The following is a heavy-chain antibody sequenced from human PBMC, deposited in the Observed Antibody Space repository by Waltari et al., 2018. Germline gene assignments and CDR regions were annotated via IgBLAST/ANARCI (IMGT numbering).Heavy chain of an antibody. CDR1: GFTFSSYS. CDR3: ARDRGIVATIGAFDY. D-gene: IGHD5-12*01. J-gene: IGHJ4*02. CDR2: ISSSSSYI. Sequence: EVQLVESGGGLVKPGGSLRLSCAASGFTFSSYSMNWVRTAPGKGLEWVSSISSSSSYIYYADSVKGRFTISRDNAKNSLYLQMNSLRAEDTAVYYCARDRGIVATIGAFDYWGQGTLVTVSS. V-gene: IGHV3-21*01.